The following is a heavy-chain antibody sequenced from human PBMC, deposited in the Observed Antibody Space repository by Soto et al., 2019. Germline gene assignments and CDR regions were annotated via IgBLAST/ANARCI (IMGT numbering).Heavy chain of an antibody. CDR1: GGTFSSYA. Sequence: AVKVSCKASGGTFSSYAISWVRQAPGQGLERMGGIIPIFGTANYAQKFQGRVTITADESTSTAYMELSSLRSEDTAVYYCSRTVPNLGDYSGYYYDYWGQGTLVTVSS. CDR2: IIPIFGTA. D-gene: IGHD5-12*01. J-gene: IGHJ4*02. V-gene: IGHV1-69*13. CDR3: SRTVPNLGDYSGYYYDY.